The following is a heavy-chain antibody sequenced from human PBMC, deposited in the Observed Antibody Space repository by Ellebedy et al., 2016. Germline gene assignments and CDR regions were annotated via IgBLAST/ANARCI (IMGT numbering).Heavy chain of an antibody. CDR3: AQQAASGWDY. CDR2: IDDSGYAT. D-gene: IGHD6-13*01. V-gene: IGHV3-23*01. J-gene: IGHJ4*02. CDR1: GFTFSNYA. Sequence: GESLKISXAASGFTFSNYAMNWVRQAPGKRLEWVSAIDDSGYATYYADSVKGRFTISRDNSKSTLYLQMNSLRVEDTAVYYCAQQAASGWDYWGQGTLVTVSS.